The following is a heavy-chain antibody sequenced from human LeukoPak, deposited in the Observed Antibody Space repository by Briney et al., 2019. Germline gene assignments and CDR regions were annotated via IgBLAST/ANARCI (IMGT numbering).Heavy chain of an antibody. CDR3: ARASRFLVRYYMDV. D-gene: IGHD3-3*01. CDR2: INHSGST. CDR1: GGSFSDYY. Sequence: PSETLSLTCAVYGGSFSDYYWSSIRQPPGKGLEWIGEINHSGSTNYNPSLKSRVTISVDTSKTQFSLKLSSVTAADTAVYYCARASRFLVRYYMDVWGKGTTVTVSS. J-gene: IGHJ6*03. V-gene: IGHV4-34*01.